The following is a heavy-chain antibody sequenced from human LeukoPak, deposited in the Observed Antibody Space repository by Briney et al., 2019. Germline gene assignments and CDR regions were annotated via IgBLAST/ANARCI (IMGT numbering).Heavy chain of an antibody. J-gene: IGHJ6*02. CDR2: IYYSGST. V-gene: IGHV4-39*02. Sequence: SETLSLTCTVFGDSIISSSHYWGWIRQPPGKGLEWIGSIYYSGSTHFNPSLQSRVTISVDTSKNQFSLKLSSVTAADTAVYYCARDPPYHYGMDVWGQGTAVTVSS. CDR3: ARDPPYHYGMDV. CDR1: GDSIISSSHY.